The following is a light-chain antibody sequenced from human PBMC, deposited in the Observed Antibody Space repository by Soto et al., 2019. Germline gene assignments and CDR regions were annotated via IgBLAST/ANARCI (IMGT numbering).Light chain of an antibody. Sequence: EIFMTQSPSTLSVYPGEIATLSCRASKSVSSNLAWYQQKLGQAPRLLIYGASTRATGIPARFSGSGSGTEFTLNISSLQSEDFAVYYCQQYNKWPPWTFGQGTKV. V-gene: IGKV3-15*01. CDR3: QQYNKWPPWT. CDR1: KSVSSN. J-gene: IGKJ1*01. CDR2: GAS.